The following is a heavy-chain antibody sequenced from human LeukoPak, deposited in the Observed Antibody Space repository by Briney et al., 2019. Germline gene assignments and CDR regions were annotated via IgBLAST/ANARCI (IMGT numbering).Heavy chain of an antibody. CDR3: ATTDWPSPV. CDR2: ISSSSGNI. Sequence: PGGSLRLSCAASGFTFSSYSMNWVRQAPGKGLEWASHISSSSGNIYYADSVKGRFTISRDNAKNSVYLQMNSLRVEDTAVYYCATTDWPSPVWGKGTTVTVSS. CDR1: GFTFSSYS. D-gene: IGHD3-9*01. J-gene: IGHJ6*04. V-gene: IGHV3-21*05.